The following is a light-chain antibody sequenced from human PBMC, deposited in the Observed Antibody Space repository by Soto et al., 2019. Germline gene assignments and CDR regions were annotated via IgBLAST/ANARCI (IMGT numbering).Light chain of an antibody. CDR3: LQYNNWWT. CDR2: DAS. Sequence: EIVMTQSPATLSVAPGERATLSCRASQSLTSGLAWYQQKPGQAPRLLIYDASTRATGIPARFSGSGSGTEFTLTISSLQSEDFAVYYCLQYNNWWTFGQGTKVDIK. V-gene: IGKV3-15*01. J-gene: IGKJ1*01. CDR1: QSLTSG.